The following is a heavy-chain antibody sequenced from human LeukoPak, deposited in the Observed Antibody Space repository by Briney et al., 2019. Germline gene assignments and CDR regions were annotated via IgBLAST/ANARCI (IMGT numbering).Heavy chain of an antibody. J-gene: IGHJ4*02. Sequence: PGGSLRLSCAASGFIFSNYAMSWVRQAPGKGLEWVSAISGSGGSTYYADSVKGRFTISRDNSKNTLYLQMNSLRAEDTAVYYCAKDYSSSGWFPTNYYFDYWGQGTLVTVSS. D-gene: IGHD6-19*01. CDR2: ISGSGGST. CDR1: GFIFSNYA. V-gene: IGHV3-23*01. CDR3: AKDYSSSGWFPTNYYFDY.